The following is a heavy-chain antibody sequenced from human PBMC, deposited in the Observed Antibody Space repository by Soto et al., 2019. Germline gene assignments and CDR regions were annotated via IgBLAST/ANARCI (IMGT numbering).Heavy chain of an antibody. J-gene: IGHJ4*02. CDR1: GFTFSSYA. Sequence: GSLRLSCSACGFTFSSYAMIWVRQAPGKGLEWVSAIGCSCCSTYYADSGKGRFTISRDNSKNTLYLQTNSLRAEETAVYFCSTSLEYYYDRSGYAXWGQGTLVTGSX. V-gene: IGHV3-23*01. CDR3: STSLEYYYDRSGYAX. CDR2: IGCSCCST. D-gene: IGHD3-22*01.